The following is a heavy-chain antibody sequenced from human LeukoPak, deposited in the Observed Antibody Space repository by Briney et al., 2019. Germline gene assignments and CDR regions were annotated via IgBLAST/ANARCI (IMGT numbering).Heavy chain of an antibody. CDR3: ARATPSNWFDP. J-gene: IGHJ5*02. Sequence: GGSLRLSCAASGFTFSSYWMSWVRQAPGKGLEWVANIKQDGSEKYYVDSVKCRFTISRDNAKNSLYLQMNSLRAEDTAVYYCARATPSNWFDPWGQGTLVTVSS. V-gene: IGHV3-7*01. CDR2: IKQDGSEK. CDR1: GFTFSSYW.